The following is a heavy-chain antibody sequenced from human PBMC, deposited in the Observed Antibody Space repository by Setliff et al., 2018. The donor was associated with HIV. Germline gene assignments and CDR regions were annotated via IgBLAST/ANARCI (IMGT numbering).Heavy chain of an antibody. CDR1: GGSISSGGYY. CDR3: ARDRSRHYGVGGRLDV. CDR2: IYYSGST. Sequence: SETLSLTCTVSGGSISSGGYYWSWIRQHPGKGLEWIGYIYYSGSTYYNPSLKSRVTISVDTSKNQFSLKLSSVTAADTAVYYCARDRSRHYGVGGRLDVWGKGTTVTVSS. J-gene: IGHJ6*04. D-gene: IGHD4-17*01. V-gene: IGHV4-31*03.